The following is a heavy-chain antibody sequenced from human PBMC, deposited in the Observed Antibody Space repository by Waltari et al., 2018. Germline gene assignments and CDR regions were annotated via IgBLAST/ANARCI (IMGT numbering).Heavy chain of an antibody. CDR2: SNPNTGAT. D-gene: IGHD3-3*01. CDR3: ARDLFPSFWSDYGIDF. V-gene: IGHV1-2*02. CDR1: GYTFNDYY. J-gene: IGHJ3*01. Sequence: QVQLVQSGADVKKPGASVRVSCTTSGYTFNDYYIYWVRQAPGKGLEGMGWSNPNTGATNLAQKYQGRLSMTRDTSITTAYMELNGLTSDDTAVYYCARDLFPSFWSDYGIDFWGQGTLVTVSS.